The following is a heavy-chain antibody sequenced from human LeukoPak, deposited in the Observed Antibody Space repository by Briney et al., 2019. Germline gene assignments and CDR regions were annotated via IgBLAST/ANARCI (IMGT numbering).Heavy chain of an antibody. Sequence: ASVKVSCKASGYTFTSYGISWVRQAPGQGLEWMGWISAYNGNTDYAQKLQGRVTMTTDASTSTAYMELRRLKSDDSAVYYCARDSGWGNYRSVDYFDYWGQGTLVTVSS. V-gene: IGHV1-18*01. CDR3: ARDSGWGNYRSVDYFDY. D-gene: IGHD3-16*02. CDR2: ISAYNGNT. CDR1: GYTFTSYG. J-gene: IGHJ4*02.